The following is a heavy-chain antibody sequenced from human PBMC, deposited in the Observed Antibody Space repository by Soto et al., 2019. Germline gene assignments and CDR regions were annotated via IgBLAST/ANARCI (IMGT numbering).Heavy chain of an antibody. Sequence: QVPLVQSGAEVKRPGASVKVSCKTAGLTYGISWVRQAPGQGLEWMGWISLHNGDSNNAPKLQGRITMTTDTSASKTYMELGSLRSDDTAVYYCATDERDDCSRLNCHDFDHWGQGTQVTVSA. CDR3: ATDERDDCSRLNCHDFDH. CDR1: GLTYG. V-gene: IGHV1-18*04. J-gene: IGHJ4*02. D-gene: IGHD2-2*01. CDR2: ISLHNGDS.